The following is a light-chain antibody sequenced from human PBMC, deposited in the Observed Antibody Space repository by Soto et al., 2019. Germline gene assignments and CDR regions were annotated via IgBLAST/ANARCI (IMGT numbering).Light chain of an antibody. CDR3: QQSYSTPYT. V-gene: IGKV1-39*01. CDR2: AAS. CDR1: QSRRSY. Sequence: DIQMTQSPSSPSASAGVRVTITCRASQSRRSYLNWYRQKPGKAPKRLIYAASSLHSGVLSRFSGSGSGSEFTLTITSLQPEDSATYYFQQSYSTPYTFGQGTKREIK. J-gene: IGKJ2*01.